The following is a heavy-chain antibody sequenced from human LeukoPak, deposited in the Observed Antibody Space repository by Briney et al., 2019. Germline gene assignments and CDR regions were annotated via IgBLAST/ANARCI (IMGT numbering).Heavy chain of an antibody. CDR2: IDSDNGNT. CDR1: GYIFTTYG. CDR3: ARDYGEYGFFQY. Sequence: ASVKVSCRASGYIFTTYGISWVRQAPGQGLEWMGWIDSDNGNTNYAQRLQGRVTMTTDTSTTTVYMELRNLRSDDTAVYYCARDYGEYGFFQYWGQGTLITVSS. D-gene: IGHD4-17*01. V-gene: IGHV1-18*01. J-gene: IGHJ1*01.